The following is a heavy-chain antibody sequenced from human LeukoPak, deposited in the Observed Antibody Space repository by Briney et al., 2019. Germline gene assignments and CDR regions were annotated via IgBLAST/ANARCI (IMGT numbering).Heavy chain of an antibody. D-gene: IGHD3-22*01. CDR1: GFTFSNAW. CDR3: TTLYYDSSGYYFDY. J-gene: IGHJ4*02. CDR2: IKSKTDGGTT. V-gene: IGHV3-15*01. Sequence: GGSLRPSCAASGFTFSNAWMSWVRQAPGKGLEWVGRIKSKTDGGTTDYAAPVKGRFTISRDDSKNTLYLQMNSLKTEDTAVYYCTTLYYDSSGYYFDYWGQGTLVTVSS.